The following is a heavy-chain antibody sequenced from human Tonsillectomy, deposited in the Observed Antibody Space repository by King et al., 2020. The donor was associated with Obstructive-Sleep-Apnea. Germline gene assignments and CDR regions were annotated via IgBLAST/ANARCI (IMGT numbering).Heavy chain of an antibody. CDR1: GFTFSSYS. CDR3: ASEIAVAGESDY. V-gene: IGHV3-21*01. J-gene: IGHJ4*02. CDR2: ISSSSSYI. Sequence: VQLVESGGGLVKPGGSLRLSCAASGFTFSSYSMNWVRQAPGKGLEWVSSISSSSSYIYYADSVKGRFTISRDNAKNSLYLQMNSLRAEDTAVYYCASEIAVAGESDYWGQGTLVTVSS. D-gene: IGHD6-19*01.